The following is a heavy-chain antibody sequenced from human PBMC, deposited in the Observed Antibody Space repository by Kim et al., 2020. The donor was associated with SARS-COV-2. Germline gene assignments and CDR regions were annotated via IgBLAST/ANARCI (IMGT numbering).Heavy chain of an antibody. D-gene: IGHD2-15*01. V-gene: IGHV3-23*01. J-gene: IGHJ4*02. Sequence: GGSLRLSCAASGFTFSSYAMSWVRQAPGKGLEWVSAISGSGGSTYYADSVKGRFTISRDNSKNTLYLQMNSLRAEDTAVYYCAKDPLPRGYCSGGSCYYFDYWGQGTLVTVSS. CDR1: GFTFSSYA. CDR2: ISGSGGST. CDR3: AKDPLPRGYCSGGSCYYFDY.